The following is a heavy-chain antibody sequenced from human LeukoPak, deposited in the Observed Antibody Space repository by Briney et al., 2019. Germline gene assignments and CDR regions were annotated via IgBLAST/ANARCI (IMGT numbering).Heavy chain of an antibody. D-gene: IGHD6-19*01. Sequence: GGSLRLSCAASGFTFRNYGMNWVRQAPGKGLEWVTIIWYDGSNKYYADSVKGRFIISRDNSKNTLYLQMNSLRAEDTAVYYCARRVSSGGSFDYWGQGTLVTVSS. CDR1: GFTFRNYG. CDR3: ARRVSSGGSFDY. J-gene: IGHJ4*02. CDR2: IWYDGSNK. V-gene: IGHV3-30*02.